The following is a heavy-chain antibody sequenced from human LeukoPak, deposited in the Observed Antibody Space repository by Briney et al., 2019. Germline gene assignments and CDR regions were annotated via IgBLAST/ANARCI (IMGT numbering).Heavy chain of an antibody. J-gene: IGHJ4*02. V-gene: IGHV3-23*01. Sequence: GGSLRLSCAASGFTFSSYAMSWVRQAPGKGLEWVSGISGSGGSTYYADSVKGRFTISRDNSKNTLYLQMNSLRAEDTAVYYCAKGPFGSSSFYFDYWGQGTLVTVSS. CDR3: AKGPFGSSSFYFDY. CDR2: ISGSGGST. CDR1: GFTFSSYA. D-gene: IGHD6-6*01.